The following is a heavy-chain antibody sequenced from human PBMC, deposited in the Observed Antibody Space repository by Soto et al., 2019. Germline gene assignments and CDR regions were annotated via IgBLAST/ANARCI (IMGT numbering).Heavy chain of an antibody. CDR2: IYYSGST. Sequence: SETLSLTCTVSGGSISSSSYYWGWIRQPPGKRLEWIGSIYYSGSTYYNPSLKSRVTISEETSKNQFSLKLSSVTAADTAVYYCARHREGYCSGGSCYWSGDAFDIWGQGTMVTVSS. J-gene: IGHJ3*02. D-gene: IGHD2-15*01. CDR1: GGSISSSSYY. CDR3: ARHREGYCSGGSCYWSGDAFDI. V-gene: IGHV4-39*01.